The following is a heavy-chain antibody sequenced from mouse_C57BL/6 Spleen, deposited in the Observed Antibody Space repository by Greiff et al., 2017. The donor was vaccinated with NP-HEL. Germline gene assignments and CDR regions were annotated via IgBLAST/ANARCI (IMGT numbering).Heavy chain of an antibody. CDR1: GYSFTDYN. Sequence: VQLQQSGPELVKPGASVKISCKASGYSFTDYNMNWVKQSNGKSLEWIGVLNPHYGTTSYNQKFKGKATLTVDQSSSTAYMQLNSLTSEDSAVYYWARRGGYSNYFFAYWGQGTLVTVSA. J-gene: IGHJ3*01. CDR2: LNPHYGTT. V-gene: IGHV1-39*01. D-gene: IGHD2-5*01. CDR3: ARRGGYSNYFFAY.